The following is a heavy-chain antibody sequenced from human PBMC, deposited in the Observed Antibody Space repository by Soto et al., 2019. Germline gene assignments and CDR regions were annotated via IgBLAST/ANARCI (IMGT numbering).Heavy chain of an antibody. CDR3: GLLIEPDGMDV. Sequence: GGSLRLSCAASGFTFSSYAMHWVRQAPGKGLEWVAVISYDGSNKYYADSVKGRFTISRDNSKNTLYLQMNSLRAEDTAVYYTGLLIEPDGMDVWGQGTTVTVSS. CDR1: GFTFSSYA. V-gene: IGHV3-30-3*01. D-gene: IGHD3-22*01. J-gene: IGHJ6*02. CDR2: ISYDGSNK.